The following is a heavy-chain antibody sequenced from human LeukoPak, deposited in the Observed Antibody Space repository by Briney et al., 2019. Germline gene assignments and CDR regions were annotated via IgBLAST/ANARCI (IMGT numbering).Heavy chain of an antibody. Sequence: PGRSLGLSCAASGFTFSSYAMHWVRQAPGKGLEWVAVISYDGSNKYYADSVKGRFTISRDNSKNTLYLQMNSLRAEDTAVYYCARVGVVAATTYYYYGMDVWGKGTTVTVSS. CDR2: ISYDGSNK. CDR1: GFTFSSYA. CDR3: ARVGVVAATTYYYYGMDV. D-gene: IGHD2-15*01. J-gene: IGHJ6*04. V-gene: IGHV3-30*04.